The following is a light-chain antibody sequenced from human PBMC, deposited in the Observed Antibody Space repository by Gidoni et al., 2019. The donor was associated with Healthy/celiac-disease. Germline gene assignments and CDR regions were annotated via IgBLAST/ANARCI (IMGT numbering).Light chain of an antibody. Sequence: QSVLPPPPSVSGAPGQRVTISCTGSSSNIGAGYDVHWYQQLPGTAPKLLIYGNSTRPSGVPDRFSGSKSGTSASLAITGLQAEDEADYYCQSYDSSLSGSVFGGGTKLTVL. J-gene: IGLJ2*01. V-gene: IGLV1-40*01. CDR1: SSNIGAGYD. CDR3: QSYDSSLSGSV. CDR2: GNS.